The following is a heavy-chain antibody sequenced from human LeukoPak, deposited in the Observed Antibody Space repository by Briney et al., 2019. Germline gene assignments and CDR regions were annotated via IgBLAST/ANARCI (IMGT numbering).Heavy chain of an antibody. CDR2: ISYDGTNK. J-gene: IGHJ3*02. D-gene: IGHD3-10*01. CDR1: GFTSNTYA. Sequence: GKSLRLSCAASGFTSNTYAMNWVRQAPGKGLEWVAFISYDGTNKYYADSMKGRFTISRDSSKNTVYLQMISLRVEDTAVYYCARLGPMVRGVISGFDIWGQGTMVTVSS. CDR3: ARLGPMVRGVISGFDI. V-gene: IGHV3-30-3*01.